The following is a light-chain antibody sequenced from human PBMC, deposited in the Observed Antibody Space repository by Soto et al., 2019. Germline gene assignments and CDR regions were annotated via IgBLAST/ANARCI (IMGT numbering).Light chain of an antibody. CDR1: QTISSW. J-gene: IGKJ5*01. CDR2: KAS. CDR3: QQYHTTSIT. Sequence: DIQMTQSPSTLSGSVGDRATITCRASQTISSWLAWYQQKPGKAPKLLIYKASTIKSGVPSRFSGSGSWTEVSLTISSLQPDDFATYYCQQYHTTSITFGQGTRLDIK. V-gene: IGKV1-5*03.